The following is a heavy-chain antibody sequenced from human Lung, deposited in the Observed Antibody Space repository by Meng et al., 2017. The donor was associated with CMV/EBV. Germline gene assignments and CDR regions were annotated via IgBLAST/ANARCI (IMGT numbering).Heavy chain of an antibody. Sequence: QVQLQESGPGLVKPSXXXXXXCXVSGGSISSGDYYWSWIRQPPGKGLEWIGYIYYSGSTYYNPSLKSRVTISVDTSKNQFSLKLSSVTAADTAVYYCAREDSNREEDWFDPWGQGTLVTVSS. CDR1: GGSISSGDYY. J-gene: IGHJ5*02. V-gene: IGHV4-30-4*08. D-gene: IGHD4-11*01. CDR2: IYYSGST. CDR3: AREDSNREEDWFDP.